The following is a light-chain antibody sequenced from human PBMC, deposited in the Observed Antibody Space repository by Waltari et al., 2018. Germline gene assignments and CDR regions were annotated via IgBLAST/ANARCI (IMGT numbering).Light chain of an antibody. CDR3: QQSYSIPQT. CDR2: AAS. J-gene: IGKJ1*01. Sequence: DIQMTQSPSSLSASVGDSVTVTCRARQSVTRYLHWYQQKPGKAPTLLIFAASSLQSGVPSRFSGSGSGTDFTLTISSLQPEDFATYFCQQSYSIPQTFGQGTKVEVK. V-gene: IGKV1-39*01. CDR1: QSVTRY.